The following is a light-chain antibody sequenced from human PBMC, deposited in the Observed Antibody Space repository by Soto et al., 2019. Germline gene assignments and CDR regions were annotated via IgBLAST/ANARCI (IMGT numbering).Light chain of an antibody. Sequence: IVLSQSPGPLSLSPGVRATLSCRASQSVTSNYIAWYQQKLGQAPRLILFGASSRATVIPDRFGGSGSGAVFSLTISGLEPEDFAVYYCQQYGSSVWKFVQGTKVEIK. CDR1: QSVTSNY. J-gene: IGKJ1*01. V-gene: IGKV3-20*01. CDR3: QQYGSSVWK. CDR2: GAS.